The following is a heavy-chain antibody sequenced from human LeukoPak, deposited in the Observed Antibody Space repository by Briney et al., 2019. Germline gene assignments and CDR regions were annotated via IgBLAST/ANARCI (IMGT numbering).Heavy chain of an antibody. J-gene: IGHJ4*02. CDR3: ARDLVSSYYYDSSGYYSGY. V-gene: IGHV3-48*04. CDR2: ISSSSSTI. Sequence: GGSLRLSCAASGLTFSSYSMSWVRQAPGKGLEWVSYISSSSSTIYYADSVKGRFTISRDNAKNSLYLQMNSLRAEDTAVYYCARDLVSSYYYDSSGYYSGYWGQGTLVTVSS. D-gene: IGHD3-22*01. CDR1: GLTFSSYS.